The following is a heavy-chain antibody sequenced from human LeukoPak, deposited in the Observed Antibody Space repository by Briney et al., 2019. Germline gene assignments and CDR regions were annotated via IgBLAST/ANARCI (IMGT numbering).Heavy chain of an antibody. Sequence: GSLRLSCAASGFTFSSYGMHWVRQAPGKGLEWVAVIWYDGSNKYYADSVKGRFTISRDNSKNTLYLQMNSLRAEDTAVYYCAKVSRDGLVDAFDIWGQGTMVTVSS. J-gene: IGHJ3*02. CDR3: AKVSRDGLVDAFDI. D-gene: IGHD5-24*01. CDR2: IWYDGSNK. V-gene: IGHV3-33*06. CDR1: GFTFSSYG.